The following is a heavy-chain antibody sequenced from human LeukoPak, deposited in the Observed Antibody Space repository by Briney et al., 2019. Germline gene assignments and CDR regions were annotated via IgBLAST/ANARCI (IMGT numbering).Heavy chain of an antibody. CDR1: GFTFRSYG. J-gene: IGHJ3*02. CDR2: IWYDGSNK. V-gene: IGHV3-30*02. Sequence: GGSLRLSCAASGFTFRSYGMHWVRQAPGKGLEWVAFIWYDGSNKYYADSVKGRFIISRDNSKNTLYLQMNSLRAEDTAVYYCAKALLAVAGAGDAFDIWGQGTMVTVSS. D-gene: IGHD6-19*01. CDR3: AKALLAVAGAGDAFDI.